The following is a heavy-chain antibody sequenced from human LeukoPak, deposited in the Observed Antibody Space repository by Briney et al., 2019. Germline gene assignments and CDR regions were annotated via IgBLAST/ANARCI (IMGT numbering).Heavy chain of an antibody. CDR1: GGSISSYY. CDR3: ARAPFYGTNSRAAFDF. J-gene: IGHJ3*01. Sequence: PSETLTLTCTVSGGSISSYYWSWMRQPPGKGLEWIWYISYSGSTYYNASLKSRLTISVDTSKNYFSLNLSSVTAADTAVYYCARAPFYGTNSRAAFDFWGQGTMVTVSS. V-gene: IGHV4-59*01. CDR2: ISYSGST. D-gene: IGHD4-23*01.